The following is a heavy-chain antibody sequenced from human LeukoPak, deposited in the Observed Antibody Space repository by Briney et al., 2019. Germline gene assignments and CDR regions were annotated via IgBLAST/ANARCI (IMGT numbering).Heavy chain of an antibody. CDR1: GFTFSSYE. V-gene: IGHV3-48*03. CDR3: VSDLAVTGTVV. D-gene: IGHD6-19*01. J-gene: IGHJ4*02. Sequence: GGSLRLSCAASGFTFSSYEMNWVRQAPGKGLEWVSYISSSGSTIYYADSVKGRFTISRDNAKNSLYLQMNSLRAEDTALYYCVSDLAVTGTVVWGQGTLVTVSS. CDR2: ISSSGSTI.